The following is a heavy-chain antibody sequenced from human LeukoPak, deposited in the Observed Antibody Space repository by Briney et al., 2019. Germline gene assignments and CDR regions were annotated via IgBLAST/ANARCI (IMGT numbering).Heavy chain of an antibody. J-gene: IGHJ2*01. CDR1: GFTFSNYW. Sequence: GGSLRLSCAASGFTFSNYWMTWVRQASGKGLEWVANIKQGGSGTYYVDSVKGRFTISRDNAKNSLYLQMNSLRVEDTAVYYCARRRGAWYFDLWGRGTLVTVSS. D-gene: IGHD1-26*01. V-gene: IGHV3-7*04. CDR2: IKQGGSGT. CDR3: ARRRGAWYFDL.